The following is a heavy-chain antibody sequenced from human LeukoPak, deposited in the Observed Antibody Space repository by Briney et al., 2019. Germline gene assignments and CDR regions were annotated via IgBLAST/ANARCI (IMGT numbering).Heavy chain of an antibody. J-gene: IGHJ4*02. Sequence: ASVKVSCKASGYTFTSYYMHWVRQAPGQGLEWMGIINPSGGSTSYAQKFQGRVTMTRDTPTSIVYMELSSLRSEDTAVYYCARTEGTDCSGGSCYFRYWGQGTLVTVSS. V-gene: IGHV1-46*01. CDR3: ARTEGTDCSGGSCYFRY. CDR2: INPSGGST. CDR1: GYTFTSYY. D-gene: IGHD2-15*01.